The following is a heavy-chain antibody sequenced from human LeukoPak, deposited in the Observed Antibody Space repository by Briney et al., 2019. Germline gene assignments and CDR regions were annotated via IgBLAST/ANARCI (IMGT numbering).Heavy chain of an antibody. CDR1: GFTFSSYG. J-gene: IGHJ4*02. Sequence: PGGSLRLSCAASGFTFSSYGMHWVRQAPGRGLEWFAFIRYDGSYTYYADSVKGRFTISKDNSKNTLYVQMNSLRVEDTAVYYCVKGALFHFDYWGRGMLVTVSS. CDR3: VKGALFHFDY. D-gene: IGHD2-21*01. CDR2: IRYDGSYT. V-gene: IGHV3-30*02.